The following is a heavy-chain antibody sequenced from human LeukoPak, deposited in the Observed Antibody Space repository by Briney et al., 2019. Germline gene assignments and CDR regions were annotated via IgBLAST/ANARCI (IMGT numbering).Heavy chain of an antibody. Sequence: GGSLRLSCSASGFTVITYAMHWVRQAPGKGLEYVSATSSNGGSTYHADSVKGRLTISRDNSKNTVYLQMSSLRAEDTAVYYCVKGYCNSISCYIDYWGQGTLVTVSS. J-gene: IGHJ4*02. CDR3: VKGYCNSISCYIDY. D-gene: IGHD2-2*02. CDR1: GFTVITYA. CDR2: TSSNGGST. V-gene: IGHV3-64D*09.